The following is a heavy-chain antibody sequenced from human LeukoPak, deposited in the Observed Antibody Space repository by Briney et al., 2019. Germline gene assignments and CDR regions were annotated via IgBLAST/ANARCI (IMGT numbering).Heavy chain of an antibody. CDR2: IYYSGST. CDR1: GGSISSYY. D-gene: IGHD2-2*01. CDR3: ARSPTKRVPEDY. J-gene: IGHJ4*02. Sequence: SETLSLTCTVSGGSISSYYWSWIRQPPGKGLEWIGYIYYSGSTNYNPSLKSRVTISVDTSKNQVSLKLSSVTAADTAVYYCARSPTKRVPEDYWGQGTLVTVSS. V-gene: IGHV4-59*01.